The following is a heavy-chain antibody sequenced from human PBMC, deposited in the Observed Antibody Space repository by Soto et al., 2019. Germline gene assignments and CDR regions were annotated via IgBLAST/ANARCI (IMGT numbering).Heavy chain of an antibody. J-gene: IGHJ4*02. CDR3: AGFGYSRGYAY. CDR1: GVTSSSYV. V-gene: IGHV1-69*06. CDR2: IIPLLGTV. Sequence: QVQLVQSGAEVKKPGSSVKVSCKASGVTSSSYVISWVRQAPGEGLEWMGDIIPLLGTVNYAQKFRGRVTITADRSTTTAYMDLSSLQSEDTAVYYGAGFGYSRGYAYWGQGTLVPVSS. D-gene: IGHD6-25*01.